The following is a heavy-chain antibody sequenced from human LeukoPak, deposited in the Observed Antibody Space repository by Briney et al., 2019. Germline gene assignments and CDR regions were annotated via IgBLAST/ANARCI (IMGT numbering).Heavy chain of an antibody. CDR3: ARKKYSGSHPVWFDP. D-gene: IGHD1-26*01. J-gene: IGHJ5*02. Sequence: GGSLRLSCAASGFTFSNYAMSWVRQAPGKGLEWVSSISDSGGSTYYADSVKGWFTISRDNSKNTLYLQMNSLRAEDTAVYYCARKKYSGSHPVWFDPWGQGTLVTVSS. CDR2: ISDSGGST. V-gene: IGHV3-23*01. CDR1: GFTFSNYA.